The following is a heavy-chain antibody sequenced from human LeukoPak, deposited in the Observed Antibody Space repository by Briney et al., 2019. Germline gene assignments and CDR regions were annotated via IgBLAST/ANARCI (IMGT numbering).Heavy chain of an antibody. CDR2: INHSGST. CDR1: GRSFSGYY. V-gene: IGHV4-34*01. D-gene: IGHD3-22*01. Sequence: SETLSLTCAVYGRSFSGYYWSWIRQPPGKGLEWIGEINHSGSTNYNPSLKSRVTISVDTSKNQFSLKLSSVTAADTAVYYCARSSIYYDSSGYRIWGQGTLVTVSS. J-gene: IGHJ4*02. CDR3: ARSSIYYDSSGYRI.